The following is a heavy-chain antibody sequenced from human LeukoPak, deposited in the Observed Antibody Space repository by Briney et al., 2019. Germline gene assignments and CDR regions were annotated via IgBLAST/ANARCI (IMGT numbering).Heavy chain of an antibody. CDR1: GDSISSGDYY. D-gene: IGHD3-9*01. CDR2: IYYSGST. CDR3: GRVSDILTSYYDY. Sequence: SETLSLTCTVSGDSISSGDYYWSWIRQPPGKGLEWIGYIYYSGSTYYNPSLKSRVTISVDTSKNQFSLKLSSVTAADTAVYYCGRVSDILTSYYDYWGQGTLVTVSS. V-gene: IGHV4-30-4*01. J-gene: IGHJ4*02.